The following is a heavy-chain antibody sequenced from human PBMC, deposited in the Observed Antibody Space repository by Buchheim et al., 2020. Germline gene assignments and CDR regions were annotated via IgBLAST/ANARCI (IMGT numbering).Heavy chain of an antibody. CDR3: ARVQGYRGDY. D-gene: IGHD2-15*01. CDR2: INHSGST. J-gene: IGHJ4*02. Sequence: QVQLQQWGAGLLKPSETLSLPCAVYGGSFSGYYWSWIRQPPGKGLEWIGEINHSGSTNYNPSLKSRVTISADTSKNQFSLKLSSVTAADTAVYYCARVQGYRGDYWGQGTL. V-gene: IGHV4-34*01. CDR1: GGSFSGYY.